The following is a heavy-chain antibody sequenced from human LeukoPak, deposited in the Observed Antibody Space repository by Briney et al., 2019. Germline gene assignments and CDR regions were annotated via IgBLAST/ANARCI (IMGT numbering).Heavy chain of an antibody. V-gene: IGHV4-59*01. Sequence: SETLSLTCTVSGGSIGNYYWSWIRQPPGKGLEWIGYISYSGSTDYNPSLKSRVTISVDTSKNQFSLILTSVTAADTAVYYCTREPDTVTVGVWGQGTLVTVSS. D-gene: IGHD4-17*01. CDR1: GGSIGNYY. J-gene: IGHJ4*02. CDR2: ISYSGST. CDR3: TREPDTVTVGV.